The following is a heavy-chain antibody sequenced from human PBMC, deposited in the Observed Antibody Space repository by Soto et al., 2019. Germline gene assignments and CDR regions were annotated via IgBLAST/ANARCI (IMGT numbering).Heavy chain of an antibody. CDR3: ARGLSSGWFDY. CDR2: ISSNSKYI. D-gene: IGHD6-19*01. V-gene: IGHV3-21*01. CDR1: GFTFSNYS. J-gene: IGHJ5*01. Sequence: EVQLVESGGGLVKPGGSLRVSCAASGFTFSNYSMNWVRQAPGKGLEWVSSISSNSKYIYYADSVKGRFTISRDNAKKSLYLQMNSLRAEDTAVYYCARGLSSGWFDYWGQGTLVTVSA.